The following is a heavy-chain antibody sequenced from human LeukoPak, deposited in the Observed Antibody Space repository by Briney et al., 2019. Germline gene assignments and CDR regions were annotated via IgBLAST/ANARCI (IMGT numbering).Heavy chain of an antibody. Sequence: GGSLRLSCAASGFTFSSYWMSWVRQAPGKGLEGVANIKQDGSEKYYVDSVKGRFTISRDNAKNSLYLQMNSLRAEDTAVYYCARALSLWQQLENNWFDPWGQGTLVTVSS. CDR2: IKQDGSEK. D-gene: IGHD6-13*01. CDR3: ARALSLWQQLENNWFDP. J-gene: IGHJ5*02. CDR1: GFTFSSYW. V-gene: IGHV3-7*01.